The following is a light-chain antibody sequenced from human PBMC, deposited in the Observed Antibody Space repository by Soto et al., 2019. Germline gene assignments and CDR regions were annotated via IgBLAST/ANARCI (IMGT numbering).Light chain of an antibody. J-gene: IGLJ1*01. V-gene: IGLV2-14*01. CDR1: SSDVGGYNY. Sequence: QSVLTQPASVSGSPGQSITISCTGTSSDVGGYNYVSWYQQHPGKAPKLMIYDVSNRPSGVSNRFSGSKSGNTASLTISGLQAEDEADYYCSSYTSSRVNVFGTGTKLTVL. CDR2: DVS. CDR3: SSYTSSRVNV.